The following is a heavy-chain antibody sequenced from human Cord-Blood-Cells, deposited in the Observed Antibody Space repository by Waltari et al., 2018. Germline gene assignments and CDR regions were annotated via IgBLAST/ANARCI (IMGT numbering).Heavy chain of an antibody. J-gene: IGHJ6*02. V-gene: IGHV4-34*01. CDR2: INHSGST. D-gene: IGHD1-26*01. CDR3: ARRGPGPGYSGSYYYYYYGMDV. CDR1: GGSFSGYS. Sequence: QVQLQQWGAGLLKPSEPLSLTCAVYGGSFSGYSWSWIRQPPGKGLEWIGEINHSGSTNYNPSLKSRVTISVDTSKNQFSLKLSSVTAADTAVYYCARRGPGPGYSGSYYYYYYGMDVWGQGTTVTVSS.